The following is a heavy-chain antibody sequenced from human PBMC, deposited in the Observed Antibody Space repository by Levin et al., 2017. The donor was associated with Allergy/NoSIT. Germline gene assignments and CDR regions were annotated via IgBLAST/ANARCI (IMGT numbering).Heavy chain of an antibody. CDR3: AVHIVVVVAATVRDY. D-gene: IGHD2-15*01. J-gene: IGHJ4*02. CDR1: GGSFSGYY. CDR2: INHSGST. Sequence: SQTLSLTCAVYGGSFSGYYWSWIRQPPGKGLEWIGEINHSGSTNYNPSLKSRVTISVDTSKNQFSLKLSSVTAADTAVYYCAVHIVVVVAATVRDYWGQGTLVTVSS. V-gene: IGHV4-34*01.